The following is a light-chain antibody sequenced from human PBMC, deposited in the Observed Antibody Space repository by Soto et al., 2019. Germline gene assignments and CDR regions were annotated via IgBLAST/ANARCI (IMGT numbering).Light chain of an antibody. CDR1: SSDVGGYNY. V-gene: IGLV2-14*01. CDR3: RSYTNSGTRGGV. J-gene: IGLJ1*01. CDR2: DVS. Sequence: QSVLTQPASVSGSPGQSITISCTGTSSDVGGYNYVSWDQQFPGKAPKLMIYDVSKRPSVVADRFSGSKSGNTASRTISGLQAEDEANYYVRSYTNSGTRGGVFGTGTKLTVL.